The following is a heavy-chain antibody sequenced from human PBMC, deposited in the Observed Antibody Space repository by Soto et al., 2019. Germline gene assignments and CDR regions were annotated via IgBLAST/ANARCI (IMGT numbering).Heavy chain of an antibody. CDR3: GTTGWQHACHY. V-gene: IGHV4-61*01. Sequence: VQLQESGPGLVKPSETLSLTCTVSGGSVSSGTYSWNWIRQPPGKGLEWIGYIYHSGSTIYNPSLKSLVTTSVDTSNHQFSPELSYVTAADTAVYYCGTTGWQHACHYWGQGTLVTVSS. J-gene: IGHJ4*02. D-gene: IGHD2-15*01. CDR2: IYHSGST. CDR1: GGSVSSGTYS.